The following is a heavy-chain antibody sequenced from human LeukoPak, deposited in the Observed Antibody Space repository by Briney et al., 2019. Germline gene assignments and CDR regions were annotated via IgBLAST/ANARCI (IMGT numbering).Heavy chain of an antibody. D-gene: IGHD2-2*01. J-gene: IGHJ6*03. Sequence: GASVKVSCKASGYTFTSYGISWVRQAPGQGLEWMGWISAYNGNTNYAQKLQGRVTMTTDTSTSTAYMELRSLRSDDTAVYYCARAEKDIVVVPAAIGAALFYYYYYMDVWGKGTTVTVSS. CDR2: ISAYNGNT. V-gene: IGHV1-18*01. CDR1: GYTFTSYG. CDR3: ARAEKDIVVVPAAIGAALFYYYYYMDV.